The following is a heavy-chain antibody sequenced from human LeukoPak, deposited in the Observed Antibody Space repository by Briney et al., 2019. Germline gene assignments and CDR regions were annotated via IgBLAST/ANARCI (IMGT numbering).Heavy chain of an antibody. CDR2: IYTSGST. J-gene: IGHJ4*02. CDR1: GGSISSYY. D-gene: IGHD5-18*01. Sequence: SETLSLTCTVSGGSISSYYWSWIRQPAGKGLEWIGRIYTSGSTNYNPSFKSRVTMSVDTSKNQFSLELSSVTAADTAVYYCASRRNTAMVVDYWGQGTLVTVSS. V-gene: IGHV4-4*07. CDR3: ASRRNTAMVVDY.